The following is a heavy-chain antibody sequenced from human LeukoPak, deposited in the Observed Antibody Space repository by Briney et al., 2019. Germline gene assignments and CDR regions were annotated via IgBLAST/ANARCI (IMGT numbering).Heavy chain of an antibody. J-gene: IGHJ4*02. D-gene: IGHD4-23*01. V-gene: IGHV3-23*01. CDR1: GFTFSSYG. Sequence: GGSLRLSCAASGFTFSSYGVHWVRQAPGKGLEWVSAISGSGDSTYYADSVKGRFTISRDTSKNTLYLQMNSLRAEDTAVYYCAKDGLTTVVTWFDYWGQGTLVTVSS. CDR2: ISGSGDST. CDR3: AKDGLTTVVTWFDY.